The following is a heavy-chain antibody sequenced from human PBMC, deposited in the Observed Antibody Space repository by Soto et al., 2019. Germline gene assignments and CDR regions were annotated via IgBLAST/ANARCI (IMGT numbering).Heavy chain of an antibody. CDR3: ARIDFWSGYYHYYCYYYMDV. V-gene: IGHV3-7*01. Sequence: GGSLRLSCAASGFTFSSYWMSWVRQAPGKGLEWVANIKQDGSEKYYVDSVKGRFTISRDNAKNSLYLQMNSLRAEDTAVYYCARIDFWSGYYHYYCYYYMDVWGKGTTVTVSS. D-gene: IGHD3-3*01. CDR2: IKQDGSEK. CDR1: GFTFSSYW. J-gene: IGHJ6*03.